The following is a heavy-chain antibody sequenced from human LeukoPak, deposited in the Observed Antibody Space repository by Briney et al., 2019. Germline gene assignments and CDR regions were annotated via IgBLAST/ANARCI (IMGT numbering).Heavy chain of an antibody. V-gene: IGHV4-34*01. CDR3: ARDHVITFGGVIVPYYFDY. J-gene: IGHJ4*02. CDR2: INHSGST. D-gene: IGHD3-16*02. CDR1: GGSSSGYY. Sequence: SETLSLTCAVYGGSSSGYYWSWIRQPPGKGLEWIGEINHSGSTNYNPSLTSRVTISVDTSKNQFSLKLSSVTAADTAVYYCARDHVITFGGVIVPYYFDYWGQGTLVTVSS.